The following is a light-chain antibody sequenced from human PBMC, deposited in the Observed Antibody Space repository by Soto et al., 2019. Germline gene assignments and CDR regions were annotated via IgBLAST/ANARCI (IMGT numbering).Light chain of an antibody. CDR1: QSISSW. CDR2: DAS. V-gene: IGKV1-5*01. J-gene: IGKJ1*01. Sequence: DIQMTQSPSTLSASVGDRVTITCRASQSISSWLAWYQQKPGKAPTPLIYDASTLESGVPSRFSGSGSGTEFTLTISSLQPDDFATYYCQQYNSYHSFGQGTKVDIK. CDR3: QQYNSYHS.